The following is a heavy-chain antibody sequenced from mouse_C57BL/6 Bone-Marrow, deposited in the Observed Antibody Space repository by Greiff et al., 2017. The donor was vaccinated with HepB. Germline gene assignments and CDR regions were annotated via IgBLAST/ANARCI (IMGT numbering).Heavy chain of an antibody. J-gene: IGHJ4*01. V-gene: IGHV2-6-1*01. CDR3: ARHGPYSNFPYAMDY. Sequence: VKLMESGPGLVAPSQSLSITCTVSGFSLTSYGVHWVRQPPGKGLEWLVVIWSDGSTTYNSALKSRLSISKDNSKSQVFLKMNSLQTDDTAMYYCARHGPYSNFPYAMDYWGQGTSVTVSS. D-gene: IGHD2-5*01. CDR1: GFSLTSYG. CDR2: IWSDGST.